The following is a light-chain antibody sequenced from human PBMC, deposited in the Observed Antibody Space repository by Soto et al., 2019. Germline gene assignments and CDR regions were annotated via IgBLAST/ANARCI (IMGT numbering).Light chain of an antibody. CDR1: QTISSNY. V-gene: IGKV3-20*01. Sequence: EIVLTQSPGTLSLSAGERATLSCRASQTISSNYLAWYQQKPGQAPRLLIFGASYRATGIPDRFSGSASGTDFTLTISRLEPEDFAVYYCQQYGRSPPEFTFGPGNKVYLK. CDR3: QQYGRSPPEFT. J-gene: IGKJ3*01. CDR2: GAS.